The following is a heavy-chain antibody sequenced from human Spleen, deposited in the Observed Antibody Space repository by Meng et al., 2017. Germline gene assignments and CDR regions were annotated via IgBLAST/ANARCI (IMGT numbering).Heavy chain of an antibody. D-gene: IGHD2/OR15-2a*01. J-gene: IGHJ4*02. Sequence: QVQLVQSGSELKKPGASGKVSCKASGYTFSDFYIHWVRQAPGQGLEWMGRINPNSGGTDYAQNFQGRVTMTRDTSISTAYIELSRLRSDDTAVYYCARDRGLSAPFDYWGQGTLVTVSS. CDR1: GYTFSDFY. CDR2: INPNSGGT. V-gene: IGHV1-2*06. CDR3: ARDRGLSAPFDY.